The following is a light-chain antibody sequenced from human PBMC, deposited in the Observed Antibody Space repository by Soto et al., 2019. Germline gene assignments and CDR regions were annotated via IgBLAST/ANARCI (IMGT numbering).Light chain of an antibody. J-gene: IGKJ1*01. CDR1: QSISTG. CDR3: QQYNSYSTWT. CDR2: DAS. Sequence: DIPMTQSPSTRPASVGDRVTTTCRAGQSISTGWPGNQQKPGKALKLLIYDASRLESGVPSRFSGSGSGTEFTLTISSLQPDDFATYYCQQYNSYSTWTFGQGTKVEIK. V-gene: IGKV1-5*01.